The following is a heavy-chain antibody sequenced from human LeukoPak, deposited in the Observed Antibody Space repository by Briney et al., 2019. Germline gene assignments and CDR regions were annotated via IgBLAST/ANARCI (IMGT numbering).Heavy chain of an antibody. CDR1: GGSISSYY. J-gene: IGHJ4*02. Sequence: SETLSLTCTVSGGSISSYYWSWIRQPPGKGLEWIGYIYYSGSTNYNPSLKSRVTILVDTSKNQFSLKLSSVTAADTAVYYCARVPGYGDFVFDYWGQGTLVTVSS. D-gene: IGHD4-17*01. CDR2: IYYSGST. CDR3: ARVPGYGDFVFDY. V-gene: IGHV4-59*01.